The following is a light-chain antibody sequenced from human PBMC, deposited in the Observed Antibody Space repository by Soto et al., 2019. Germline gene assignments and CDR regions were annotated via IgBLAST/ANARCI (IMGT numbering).Light chain of an antibody. CDR2: DVS. Sequence: IHMTQSPSTLTASXVDSVTIPXXASQTINNRLAWYQQKPGKAPKLLIYDVSTLESGVPSRFSGSGSGTEFTLTISSLQPDDFATYYCQQYDSFWTMFGQGTKV. CDR1: QTINNR. J-gene: IGKJ1*01. CDR3: QQYDSFWTM. V-gene: IGKV1-5*01.